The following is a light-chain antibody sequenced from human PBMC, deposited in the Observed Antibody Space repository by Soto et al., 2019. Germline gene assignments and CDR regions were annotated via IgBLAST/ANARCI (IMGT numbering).Light chain of an antibody. CDR2: EVS. V-gene: IGLV2-14*01. J-gene: IGLJ1*01. CDR1: SSDVGGFNY. Sequence: QSALTQPVSVSGSPGLSITISCTGTSSDVGGFNYVSWYQHHPGKAPKLMIYEVSNRPSGVSNRFSGSKSGNTASLTISGLQAEDEADYYCSSYTSSSTYVFGTGTKVTVL. CDR3: SSYTSSSTYV.